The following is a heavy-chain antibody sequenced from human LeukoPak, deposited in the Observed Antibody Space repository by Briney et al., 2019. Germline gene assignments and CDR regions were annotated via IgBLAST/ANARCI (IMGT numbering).Heavy chain of an antibody. V-gene: IGHV3-48*03. Sequence: GGSLRLSCAASGFTFSSYELNWVRQAPGKGLEWVSYISSSGSTIYYADSVKGRFTISRDNAKNSLNLQMNSLRAEDTAVYYCARMLRRGTWFDYWGQGTLVTVSS. J-gene: IGHJ4*02. CDR1: GFTFSSYE. D-gene: IGHD1-1*01. CDR3: ARMLRRGTWFDY. CDR2: ISSSGSTI.